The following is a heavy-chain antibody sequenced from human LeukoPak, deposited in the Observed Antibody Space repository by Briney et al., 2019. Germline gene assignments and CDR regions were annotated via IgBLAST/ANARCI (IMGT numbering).Heavy chain of an antibody. D-gene: IGHD3-22*01. V-gene: IGHV4-39*01. CDR3: ARLRLGYYDSSGDRLDY. CDR1: GGSISSSSYY. CDR2: IYYSGST. Sequence: SETLSLTCTVSGGSISSSSYYWGWIRQPPGKGLEWIGSIYYSGSTYYNPSLKSRVTISVDTSKNQFSLELSSVTAADTAAYYCARLRLGYYDSSGDRLDYWGQGTLVTVSS. J-gene: IGHJ4*02.